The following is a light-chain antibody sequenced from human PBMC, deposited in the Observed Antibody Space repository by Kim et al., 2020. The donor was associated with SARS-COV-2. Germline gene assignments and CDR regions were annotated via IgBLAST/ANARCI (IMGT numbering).Light chain of an antibody. CDR2: AAS. J-gene: IGKJ4*01. V-gene: IGKV3-20*01. CDR3: QQYDSSLLT. CDR1: QSVSSSY. Sequence: IVLTQSPGTLSLSPGARATLSCRASQSVSSSYLAWYQQKPGQAPRLLIYAASSRATGIPDRFSGSGSGTDFTLTISRLEPEDFALYYCQQYDSSLLTFGGGAKVDIK.